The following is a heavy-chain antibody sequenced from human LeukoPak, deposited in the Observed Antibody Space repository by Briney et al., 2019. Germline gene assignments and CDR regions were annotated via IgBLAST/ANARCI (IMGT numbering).Heavy chain of an antibody. CDR1: GFTFSSYW. J-gene: IGHJ3*01. V-gene: IGHV3-23*01. D-gene: IGHD2-2*01. Sequence: GGSLRLSCAASGFTFSSYWMSWVRQAPGRGLEWVSALSSGDNTHYADSVNGRFTISRDNSKNTLYLQLNSLRAEDTAVYYCARRYCSTCPTGHAFDLWGQGTMVTDSS. CDR3: ARRYCSTCPTGHAFDL. CDR2: LSSGDNT.